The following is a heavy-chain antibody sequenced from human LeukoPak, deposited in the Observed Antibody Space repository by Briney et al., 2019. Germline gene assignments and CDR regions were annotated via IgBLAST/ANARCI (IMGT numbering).Heavy chain of an antibody. J-gene: IGHJ4*02. V-gene: IGHV3-66*01. CDR3: ARDRSSGCYYFDY. CDR1: GFTVSSNY. CDR2: IYSGGST. D-gene: IGHD6-19*01. Sequence: PGGSLRLSCAASGFTVSSNYMSWVRQAPGKGLEWVSVIYSGGSTYYAGSVKGRFTISRDNSKNTLYLQMNSLRAEDTAVYYCARDRSSGCYYFDYWGQGTLVTVSS.